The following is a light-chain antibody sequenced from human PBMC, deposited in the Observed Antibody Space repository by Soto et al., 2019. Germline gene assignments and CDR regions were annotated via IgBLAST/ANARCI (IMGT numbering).Light chain of an antibody. CDR1: QSINNW. V-gene: IGKV1-5*03. CDR3: QHYGA. J-gene: IGKJ1*01. Sequence: DIQLTQSPSTLSASLGDRVTFTCRASQSINNWLAWYQQKPGKAPKVLIYKASALETGVPSRFSGSGSGTEFTLTISSLQPDDFATYYCQHYGALGQGTKVEIK. CDR2: KAS.